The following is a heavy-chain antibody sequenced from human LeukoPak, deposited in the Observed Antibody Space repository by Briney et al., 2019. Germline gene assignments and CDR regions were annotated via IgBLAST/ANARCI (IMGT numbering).Heavy chain of an antibody. J-gene: IGHJ4*02. V-gene: IGHV3-9*01. Sequence: PGGSLRLSCAASGFTFDDYAMHWVRQAPGKGLEWVSGISWNSGSIGYADSVKGRFTISRDNAKNSLYPQMNSLRAEDTALYYCAKDIGRWLQGHDYWGQGTLVTVSS. CDR2: ISWNSGSI. CDR1: GFTFDDYA. D-gene: IGHD5-24*01. CDR3: AKDIGRWLQGHDY.